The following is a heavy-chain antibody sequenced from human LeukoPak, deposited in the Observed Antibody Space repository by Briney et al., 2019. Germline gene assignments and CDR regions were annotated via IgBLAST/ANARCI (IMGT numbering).Heavy chain of an antibody. CDR2: IIPIFGTA. D-gene: IGHD3-3*01. Sequence: VTDSFMDSGGTFISYAISWVRPAPGQGGEWMGRIIPIFGTANYAQKFQGRVTITTDESTSTAYIELSSLRSEDTAVYYCARVGYDSYYYYYMDVWGKGTTVTVSS. V-gene: IGHV1-69*13. CDR3: ARVGYDSYYYYYMDV. CDR1: GGTFISYA. J-gene: IGHJ6*03.